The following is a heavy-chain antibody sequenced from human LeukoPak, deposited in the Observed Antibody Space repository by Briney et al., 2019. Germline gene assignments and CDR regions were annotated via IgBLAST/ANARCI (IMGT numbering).Heavy chain of an antibody. Sequence: GGSLRLSCAASGFTFSSYWMHWVRQAPGEGRVWVSRINSDVSSTRYADSVKGRFTISRDNAKNTLYMQMNSVRAEEPAVYYCARPKEEQWLVLHYWGQGTLVTVSS. CDR1: GFTFSSYW. CDR3: ARPKEEQWLVLHY. J-gene: IGHJ4*02. V-gene: IGHV3-74*01. D-gene: IGHD6-19*01. CDR2: INSDVSST.